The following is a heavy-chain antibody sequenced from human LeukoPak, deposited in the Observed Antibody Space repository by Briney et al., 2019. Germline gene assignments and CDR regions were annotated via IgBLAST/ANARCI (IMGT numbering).Heavy chain of an antibody. Sequence: ASVKVSCKAPGYNFINYGITWVRQAPGQGLEWMGWINSNNGKTEYIQTLQGRVTMTTDTATSTVYMELRSLRSDDTAVYFCARKGSPVAGKRNWFDPWGQGTLVIVSS. V-gene: IGHV1-18*01. J-gene: IGHJ5*02. D-gene: IGHD6-19*01. CDR1: GYNFINYG. CDR3: ARKGSPVAGKRNWFDP. CDR2: INSNNGKT.